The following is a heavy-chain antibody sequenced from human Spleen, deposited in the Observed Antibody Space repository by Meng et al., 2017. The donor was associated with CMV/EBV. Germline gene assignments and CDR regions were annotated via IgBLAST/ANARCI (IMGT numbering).Heavy chain of an antibody. V-gene: IGHV1-2*02. CDR3: ARPYYYDSSGYGFDY. Sequence: ASVKVSCKASGYTFTGYYMHWVRQAPGQGLEWMGWINPNSGGTNYAQKFQGRVTMTRDTSNSTAYMELSRLRSDDTAVYYCARPYYYDSSGYGFDYWGQGTLVTVSS. CDR1: GYTFTGYY. CDR2: INPNSGGT. D-gene: IGHD3-22*01. J-gene: IGHJ4*02.